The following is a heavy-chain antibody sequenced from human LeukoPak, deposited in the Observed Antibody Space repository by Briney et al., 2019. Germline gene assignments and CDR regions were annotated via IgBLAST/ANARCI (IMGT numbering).Heavy chain of an antibody. CDR2: INPSGGST. J-gene: IGHJ4*02. V-gene: IGHV1-46*01. CDR1: GYTFTGYY. Sequence: ASVKVSCKASGYTFTGYYMHWVRQAPGQGLEWMGIINPSGGSTSYAQKFQGRVTMTRDMSTSTVYMELSSLRSEDTAVYYCARPLGGGSGSYLFDYWGQGTLVTVSS. CDR3: ARPLGGGSGSYLFDY. D-gene: IGHD3-10*01.